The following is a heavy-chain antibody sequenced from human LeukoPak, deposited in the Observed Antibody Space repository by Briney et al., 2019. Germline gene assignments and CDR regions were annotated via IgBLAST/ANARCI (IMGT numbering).Heavy chain of an antibody. V-gene: IGHV4-39*07. CDR2: IYYSGST. CDR1: GGSISSSSYY. Sequence: PSETLSLTCTVSGGSISSSSYYWGWIRQPPGKGLEWIGSIYYSGSTYYNPSLKSRVTISVDTSKNQFSLKLSSVTAADTAVYYCARGAIGTSRAFDIWGQGTMVTVSS. J-gene: IGHJ3*02. D-gene: IGHD2-2*01. CDR3: ARGAIGTSRAFDI.